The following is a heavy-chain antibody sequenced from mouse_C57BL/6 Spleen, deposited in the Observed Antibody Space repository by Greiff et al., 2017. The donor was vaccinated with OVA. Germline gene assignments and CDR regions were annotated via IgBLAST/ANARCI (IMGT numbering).Heavy chain of an antibody. CDR1: GFNIKDYY. Sequence: EVQLQESGAELVKPGASVKLSCTASGFNIKDYYMHWVKQRTEQGLEWIGRIDPEDGETKYAPKFPGKATITADTSSNTAYLQLSSLTSEDTAVYYCARSTNWESFAYWGQGTLVTVSA. CDR3: ARSTNWESFAY. CDR2: IDPEDGET. D-gene: IGHD4-1*01. J-gene: IGHJ3*01. V-gene: IGHV14-2*01.